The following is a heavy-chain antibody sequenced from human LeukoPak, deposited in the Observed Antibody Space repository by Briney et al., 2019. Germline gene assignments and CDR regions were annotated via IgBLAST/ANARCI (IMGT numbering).Heavy chain of an antibody. D-gene: IGHD6-19*01. CDR3: ARGSIAVAGLVY. CDR2: IKQDGSEK. Sequence: GGSLRLSCAASGFTFSSYSMNWVRQAPGKGLEWVANIKQDGSEKYYVDSVKGRFTISRGNAKNTLYLQMNSLRAEDTAVYYCARGSIAVAGLVYWGQGTLVTVSS. CDR1: GFTFSSYS. J-gene: IGHJ4*02. V-gene: IGHV3-7*01.